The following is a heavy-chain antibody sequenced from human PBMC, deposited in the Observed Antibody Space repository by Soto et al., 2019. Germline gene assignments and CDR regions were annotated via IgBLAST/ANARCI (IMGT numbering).Heavy chain of an antibody. CDR3: ARDYLGSSWYYYYYYMEV. CDR1: GFTFSSYW. CDR2: IKQDGSEK. J-gene: IGHJ6*03. V-gene: IGHV3-7*01. D-gene: IGHD6-13*01. Sequence: GGSLRLSCAASGFTFSSYWMSWVRQAPGKGLEWVANIKQDGSEKYYVDSVKGRFTISRDNAKNSLYLQMNSLRAEDTAVYYCARDYLGSSWYYYYYYMEVWGKGTTVTVSS.